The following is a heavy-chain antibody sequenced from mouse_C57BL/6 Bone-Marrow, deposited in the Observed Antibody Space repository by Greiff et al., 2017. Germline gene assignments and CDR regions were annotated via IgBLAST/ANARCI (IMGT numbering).Heavy chain of an antibody. Sequence: QVQLQQPVAELVTPGASVKLSCKASGYTFPSSWITWVKQRPGQGLEWIGDIYPGSGSTNYTEKLQSKATLTVDTSSSTAYMQLSSLTSEDSAVYYCAILLLRFDYAMDYWGQGTSVTVSS. CDR1: GYTFPSSW. CDR3: AILLLRFDYAMDY. J-gene: IGHJ4*01. V-gene: IGHV1-55*01. CDR2: IYPGSGST. D-gene: IGHD1-1*01.